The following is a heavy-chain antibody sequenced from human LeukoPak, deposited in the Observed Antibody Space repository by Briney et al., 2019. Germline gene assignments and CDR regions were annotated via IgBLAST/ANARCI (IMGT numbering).Heavy chain of an antibody. J-gene: IGHJ4*02. CDR3: ARDFAEWELSPLGY. Sequence: PGRSLRLSCAASGFTFSSYAMHWVRQAPGKGLEWVAVISYDGSNKYYADSVKGRFTISRDNSKNTLYLQMNSLRAEDTAVYYCARDFAEWELSPLGYWGQGTLVTVSS. CDR1: GFTFSSYA. V-gene: IGHV3-30-3*01. D-gene: IGHD1-26*01. CDR2: ISYDGSNK.